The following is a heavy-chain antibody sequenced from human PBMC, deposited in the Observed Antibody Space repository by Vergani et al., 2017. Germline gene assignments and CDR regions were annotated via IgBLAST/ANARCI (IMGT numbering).Heavy chain of an antibody. CDR1: GFTFSSYG. CDR2: ISYDGSNK. CDR3: AKDRGCGGSCPNDAFDI. Sequence: QVQLVESGGGVVQPGRSLRLSCAASGFTFSSYGMHWVRQAPGKGLEWVAVISYDGSNKYYADSVKGRFTISRDNSKNTLYLQMNSLRAEDTAVYYCAKDRGCGGSCPNDAFDIWGQGTMVTVSS. V-gene: IGHV3-30*18. J-gene: IGHJ3*02. D-gene: IGHD2-15*01.